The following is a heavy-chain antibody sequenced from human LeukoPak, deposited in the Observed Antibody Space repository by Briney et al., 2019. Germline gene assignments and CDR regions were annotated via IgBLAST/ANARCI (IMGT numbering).Heavy chain of an antibody. J-gene: IGHJ4*02. V-gene: IGHV3-7*01. D-gene: IGHD5-18*01. Sequence: GGSLRLSCAASGFTFISYWMGWVRQAPGKRPEWVANMNIDGSEKYYADSVKGRFTISRDNARNSVYLQMNGLRVEDTAVYYCAKDRKSGYSYASLYDYWGQGALVTVSS. CDR2: MNIDGSEK. CDR1: GFTFISYW. CDR3: AKDRKSGYSYASLYDY.